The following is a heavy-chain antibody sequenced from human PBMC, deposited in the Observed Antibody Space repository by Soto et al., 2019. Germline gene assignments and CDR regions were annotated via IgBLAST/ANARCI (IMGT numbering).Heavy chain of an antibody. CDR3: ARGSRSLDY. CDR2: IYYSGST. V-gene: IGHV4-59*01. CDR1: GGSISSYY. Sequence: PSETLSLTCTVSGGSISSYYWSWIRQPPGKGLEWIGYIYYSGSTNYNPSLKSRVTISVDTSKNQFSLKLSSVTAADAAVYYCARGSRSLDYWGQRTLVTVSS. J-gene: IGHJ4*02.